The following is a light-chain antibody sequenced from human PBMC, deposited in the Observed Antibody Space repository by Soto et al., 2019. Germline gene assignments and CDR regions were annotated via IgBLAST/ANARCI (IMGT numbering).Light chain of an antibody. J-gene: IGLJ2*01. V-gene: IGLV2-14*01. Sequence: QSALTQPASVSGSPGQSITISCSGTSSDIGAYDYVSWYQQHPGKAPKLMIYEVTHRPSGVSNRFSASKSGNTASLTISGLQTEDEAHYYCSSYTRSSTLVFGGGTKLTVL. CDR3: SSYTRSSTLV. CDR2: EVT. CDR1: SSDIGAYDY.